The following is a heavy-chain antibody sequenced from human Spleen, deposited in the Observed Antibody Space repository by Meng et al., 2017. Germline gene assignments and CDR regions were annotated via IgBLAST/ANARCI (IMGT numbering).Heavy chain of an antibody. J-gene: IGHJ4*02. CDR1: GYSISSGYY. CDR2: SYHSGST. Sequence: SETLSLTCTVSGYSISSGYYWGWSREPPGKGQEWIGSSYHSGSTYYNASLKSRVTISVDKSKNQFSLKLSSVTAADTAVYYWASWVVHDDILTGLTYWGQGTLVTVSS. V-gene: IGHV4-38-2*02. D-gene: IGHD3-9*01. CDR3: ASWVVHDDILTGLTY.